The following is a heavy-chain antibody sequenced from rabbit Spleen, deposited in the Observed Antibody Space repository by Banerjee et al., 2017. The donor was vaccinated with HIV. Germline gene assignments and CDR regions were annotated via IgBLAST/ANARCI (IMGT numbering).Heavy chain of an antibody. CDR2: IDTADGYT. J-gene: IGHJ4*01. V-gene: IGHV1S40*01. D-gene: IGHD1-1*01. Sequence: QSLEESGGDLVKPGGSLKLSCKASGFDVSNYGVTWVRQAPGKGLEWIGCIDTADGYTYYASWAKGRFTISQTSSTTVTLQMTSLTAADTATYSCARGNWFGHSDYLWGPGTLVTVS. CDR1: GFDVSNYG. CDR3: ARGNWFGHSDYL.